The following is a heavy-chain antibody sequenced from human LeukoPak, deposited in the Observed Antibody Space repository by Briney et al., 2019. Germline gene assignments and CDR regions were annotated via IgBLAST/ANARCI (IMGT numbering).Heavy chain of an antibody. Sequence: WDTLSLTCTVSGGSMSSYYGSWTRHPPGKGLEWIGYIFKSGRTNYSPSLKRRVTISVDTSKNQFSLKLSSVTAADTAVYYCARLGKDSYGYGGNYYYYYMDVWGKGTTVTVSS. CDR2: IFKSGRT. D-gene: IGHD5-18*01. CDR1: GGSMSSYY. J-gene: IGHJ6*03. CDR3: ARLGKDSYGYGGNYYYYYMDV. V-gene: IGHV4-4*09.